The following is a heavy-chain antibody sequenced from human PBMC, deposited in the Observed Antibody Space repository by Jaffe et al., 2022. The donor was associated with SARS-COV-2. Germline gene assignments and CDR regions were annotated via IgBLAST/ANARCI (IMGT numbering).Heavy chain of an antibody. CDR2: ISGSGGST. V-gene: IGHV3-23*01. J-gene: IGHJ2*01. D-gene: IGHD3-22*01. CDR3: ASTVVAYWYFDL. Sequence: EVQLLESGGGLVQPGGSLRLSCAASGFTFSSYAMSWVRQAPGKGLEWVSAISGSGGSTYYADSVKGRFTISRDNSKNTLYLQMNSLRAEDTAVYYCASTVVAYWYFDLWGRGTLVTVSS. CDR1: GFTFSSYA.